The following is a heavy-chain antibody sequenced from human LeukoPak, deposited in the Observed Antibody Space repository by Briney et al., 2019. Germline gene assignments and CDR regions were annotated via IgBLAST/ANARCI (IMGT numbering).Heavy chain of an antibody. J-gene: IGHJ5*02. CDR1: GFTVSSNY. Sequence: PGGSLRLSCAASGFTVSSNYMSCVRQPPGKGLEWIGEINHSGSTNYNPSLKSRVTISVDTSKNQFSLKLSSVTAADTAVYYCASYSGYDSNWFDPWGQGTLVTVSS. CDR2: INHSGST. D-gene: IGHD5-12*01. V-gene: IGHV4-34*01. CDR3: ASYSGYDSNWFDP.